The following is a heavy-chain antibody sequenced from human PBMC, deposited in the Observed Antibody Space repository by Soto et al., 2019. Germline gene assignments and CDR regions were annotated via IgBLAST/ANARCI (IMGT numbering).Heavy chain of an antibody. Sequence: QVQLVQSGAEVKKPGASVKVSCKASGYTFISYDINWVRQATGQGLERMGWMNPNTGDTGYAQKFQGRVTMTRNTSINPANLELSSLRSDDTAVYFCARGDGYIFDYWGQGTLVTVSS. V-gene: IGHV1-8*01. J-gene: IGHJ4*02. CDR3: ARGDGYIFDY. CDR1: GYTFISYD. D-gene: IGHD5-12*01. CDR2: MNPNTGDT.